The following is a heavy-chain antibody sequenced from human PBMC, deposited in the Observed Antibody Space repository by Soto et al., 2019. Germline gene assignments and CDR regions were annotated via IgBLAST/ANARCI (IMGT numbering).Heavy chain of an antibody. CDR2: IDPTDSYT. CDR3: ARVEGSSYYFRQDC. D-gene: IGHD1-26*01. Sequence: GESLKISCQTPQASLTIPNGSTLVRQRPGKGLGRVGRIDPTDSYTTYNPSLKGHVILSFDKSINTGFLQWTSLKASDTALYYCARVEGSSYYFRQDCWGRGTLVTVSS. CDR1: QASLTIPNG. V-gene: IGHV5-10-1*01. J-gene: IGHJ4*02.